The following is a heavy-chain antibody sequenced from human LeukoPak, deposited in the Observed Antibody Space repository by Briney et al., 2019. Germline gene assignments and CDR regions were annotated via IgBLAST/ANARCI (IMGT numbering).Heavy chain of an antibody. CDR3: ASPTTYDFWSGYYMFDY. J-gene: IGHJ4*02. CDR2: IIPIFGTA. Sequence: GASVKVSCKASGYTFTSYAISWVRQAPGQGLEWMGGIIPIFGTANYAQKFQGRVTITTDESTSTAYMELSSLRSEDTAVYYCASPTTYDFWSGYYMFDYWGQGTLVTVSS. CDR1: GYTFTSYA. D-gene: IGHD3-3*01. V-gene: IGHV1-69*05.